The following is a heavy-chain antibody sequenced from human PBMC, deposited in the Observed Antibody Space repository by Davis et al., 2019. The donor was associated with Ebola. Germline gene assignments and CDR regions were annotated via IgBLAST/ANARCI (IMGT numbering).Heavy chain of an antibody. D-gene: IGHD3-3*01. CDR2: IYYSGST. V-gene: IGHV4-61*01. Sequence: PSETLSLTCTVSGGSVSSGSYYWSWIRQPPGKGLEWIGYIYYSGSTNYNPSLKSRVTISVDTSKNQFSLKLSSVTAADTAVYYCARGGILEWLLGWFDPWGQGTLVTVSS. J-gene: IGHJ5*02. CDR1: GGSVSSGSYY. CDR3: ARGGILEWLLGWFDP.